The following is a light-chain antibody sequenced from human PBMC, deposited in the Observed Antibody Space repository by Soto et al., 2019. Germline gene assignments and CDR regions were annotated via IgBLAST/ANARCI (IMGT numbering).Light chain of an antibody. J-gene: IGKJ3*01. CDR3: QQYGNSPFT. Sequence: EIGLTQSPGTLSLSPGEIATLSCRASQSISSSYLAWYQQKPGQAPRLLIFGASSRATDIPDRLSGSGSDTDFNLSISTLEPEALAVSYCQQYGNSPFTFGPGTKVDIK. CDR1: QSISSSY. CDR2: GAS. V-gene: IGKV3-20*01.